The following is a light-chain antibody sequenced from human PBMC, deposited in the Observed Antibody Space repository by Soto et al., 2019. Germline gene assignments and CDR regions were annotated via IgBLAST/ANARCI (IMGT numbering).Light chain of an antibody. J-gene: IGKJ1*01. Sequence: DIQMTQSPSTLSASVGDRVTITCRASQSVGSWLAWYQQKPGKAPKLLIYKSSSLESGVPSRFSGSGSGTEFSLNISSLQPDDFASYHCQQYGSSSPWTFGQGTKVEIK. V-gene: IGKV1-5*03. CDR1: QSVGSW. CDR3: QQYGSSSPWT. CDR2: KSS.